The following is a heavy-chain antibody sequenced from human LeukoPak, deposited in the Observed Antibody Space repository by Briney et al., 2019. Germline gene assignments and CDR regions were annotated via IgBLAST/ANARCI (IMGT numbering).Heavy chain of an antibody. CDR1: GFTFRNYG. D-gene: IGHD6-19*01. J-gene: IGHJ4*03. CDR2: VSYGGNYK. Sequence: GRSLRLSCAASGFTFRNYGMHWVRQAPGKGLEWVAVVSYGGNYKFSADSVKGRFTISRDTSKNTLYLQMNSLRAEDTAVYYCAKADSSDWYNLDYWGHGTLVTVSS. V-gene: IGHV3-30*18. CDR3: AKADSSDWYNLDY.